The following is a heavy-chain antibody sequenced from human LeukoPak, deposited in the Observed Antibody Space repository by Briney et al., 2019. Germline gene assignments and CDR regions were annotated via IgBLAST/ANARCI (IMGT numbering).Heavy chain of an antibody. CDR1: GFTFSSYS. CDR2: ISSSSSYI. Sequence: GGSLRLSCAASGFTFSSYSMNWVRQAPGKGLEWVSSISSSSSYIYYADSVKGRFTISRDNAKNSLYLQMNSLRAEDTAVYYCARDRASTRWLQEIDYWGQGTLVTVSS. CDR3: ARDRASTRWLQEIDY. D-gene: IGHD5-24*01. V-gene: IGHV3-21*04. J-gene: IGHJ4*02.